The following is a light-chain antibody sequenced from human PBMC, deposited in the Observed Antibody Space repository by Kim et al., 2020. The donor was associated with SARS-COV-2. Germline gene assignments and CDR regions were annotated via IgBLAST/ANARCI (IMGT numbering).Light chain of an antibody. CDR2: STN. CDR1: YGSVSTSYY. CDR3: VLYMGSGIWV. J-gene: IGLJ3*02. Sequence: QTVVTQEPSFSVSPGGTVTLTCGLSYGSVSTSYYPSWYHQTPGQAPRTLLYSTNTRPSGVPDRFSGSILGNKAALPITGAQADDESDYYCVLYMGSGIWVFGGGTQLTVL. V-gene: IGLV8-61*01.